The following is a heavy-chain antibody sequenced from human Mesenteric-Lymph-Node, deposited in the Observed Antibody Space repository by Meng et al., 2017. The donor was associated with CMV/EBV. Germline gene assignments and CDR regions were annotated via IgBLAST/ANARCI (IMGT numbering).Heavy chain of an antibody. CDR2: IDTDGRDT. V-gene: IGHV3-74*01. CDR1: GFTFSTHW. Sequence: GESLKISCAASGFTFSTHWMHWVRQAPGKGLVWVTRIDTDGRDTTYADSVKGRFTISRDNAKNTLDLEMNSLRAEDTAVYYCARGLRDTYGRALDMWGQGTMVTVSS. CDR3: ARGLRDTYGRALDM. J-gene: IGHJ3*02. D-gene: IGHD1-26*01.